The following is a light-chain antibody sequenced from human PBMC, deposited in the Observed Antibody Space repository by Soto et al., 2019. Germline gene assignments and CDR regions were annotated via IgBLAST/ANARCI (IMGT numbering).Light chain of an antibody. CDR3: QSYDSSLSGYVV. V-gene: IGLV1-40*01. CDR1: NSNIGAGYD. J-gene: IGLJ2*01. CDR2: GNN. Sequence: QSVLTQPPSVSGAPGQRVIISCTGSNSNIGAGYDVHWYQQLPGTAPKLLIYGNNNRPSGVPDRFSGSKSGTSASLAITGLQAEDEADYYCQSYDSSLSGYVVFGEGTKLTVL.